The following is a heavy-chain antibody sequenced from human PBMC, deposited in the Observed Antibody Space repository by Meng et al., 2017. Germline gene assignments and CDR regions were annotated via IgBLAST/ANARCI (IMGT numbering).Heavy chain of an antibody. CDR3: ARGGQMDEYSWFDP. V-gene: IGHV1-2*02. J-gene: IGHJ5*02. Sequence: ASVKVSCKASGYTFTGYYIHWVRQSPGQGLECMGWINPNSGGTNYAQQFQGRVTMTRDTSISTAYMELSRLRSDDTAVYFCARGGQMDEYSWFDPWGQGTLVTAPQ. CDR2: INPNSGGT. D-gene: IGHD4-11*01. CDR1: GYTFTGYY.